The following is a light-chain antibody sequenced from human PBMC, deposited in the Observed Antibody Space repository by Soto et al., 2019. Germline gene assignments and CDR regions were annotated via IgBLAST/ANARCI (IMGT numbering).Light chain of an antibody. CDR3: QQYNNWPLT. CDR1: QSISSN. Sequence: EIVLTQSPATLSLSPGERATLSCRANQSISSNLAWYQQKPGQAPRLLIYGASTRATGIPARFTGSGSGTEFTLTISSLQSEDFAVYYCQQYNNWPLTFGGGTKVDIK. V-gene: IGKV3-15*01. CDR2: GAS. J-gene: IGKJ4*01.